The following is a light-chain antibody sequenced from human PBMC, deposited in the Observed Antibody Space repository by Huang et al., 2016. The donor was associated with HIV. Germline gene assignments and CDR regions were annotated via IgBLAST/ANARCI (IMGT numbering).Light chain of an antibody. CDR2: AAS. Sequence: DIQMTQSPSSVTASVGDRVTITCRASQGVDGWLAWYQKRPGKAPKVLIYAASSLQGGVPSRFSGSGSGTDFSLTINTLQPEDFATYYCLQTNSFPYTFGQGTNLEI. CDR3: LQTNSFPYT. V-gene: IGKV1D-12*01. J-gene: IGKJ2*01. CDR1: QGVDGW.